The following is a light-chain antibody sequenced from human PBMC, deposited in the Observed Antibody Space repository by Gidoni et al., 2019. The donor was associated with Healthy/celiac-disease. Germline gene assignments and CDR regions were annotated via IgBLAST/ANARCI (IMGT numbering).Light chain of an antibody. CDR3: HQYGSSPWT. CDR2: AAS. J-gene: IGKJ1*01. V-gene: IGKV3-20*01. Sequence: EIVLSQSPGTLSLSPGERATLSCRASQSVGSNYLSWYQQKLGQAPRLLMYAASNRATAIPDRFRGSGSGTDFTLTISRLEPEDFAVFFCHQYGSSPWTFGQGTKVEIK. CDR1: QSVGSNY.